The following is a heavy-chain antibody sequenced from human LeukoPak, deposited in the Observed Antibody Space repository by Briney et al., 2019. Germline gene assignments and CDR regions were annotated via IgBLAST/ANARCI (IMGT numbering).Heavy chain of an antibody. CDR1: GYTFTSYG. CDR2: ISAYNGNT. Sequence: ASVKVSCKASGYTFTSYGISWVRQAPGQGLEWMGWISAYNGNTNYAQKLQGRVTMTSDTSTSTAYMELRSLRSDDTAVYYCARASPLVGAPRGWFDPWGQGTLVTVSS. V-gene: IGHV1-18*01. D-gene: IGHD1-26*01. CDR3: ARASPLVGAPRGWFDP. J-gene: IGHJ5*02.